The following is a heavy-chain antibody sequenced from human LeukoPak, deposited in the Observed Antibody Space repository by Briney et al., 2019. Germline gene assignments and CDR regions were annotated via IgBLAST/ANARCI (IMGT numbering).Heavy chain of an antibody. CDR1: GGSISSSSYY. Sequence: SETPSLTCTVSGGSISSSSYYWGWIRQPPGKGLEWIGSIYYSGSTYYNPSLKSRVTISVDTSKNQFSLKLSSVTAADTAVYYCARLRDYPYNWFDPWGQGTLVTVSS. CDR2: IYYSGST. CDR3: ARLRDYPYNWFDP. V-gene: IGHV4-39*01. J-gene: IGHJ5*02. D-gene: IGHD4-17*01.